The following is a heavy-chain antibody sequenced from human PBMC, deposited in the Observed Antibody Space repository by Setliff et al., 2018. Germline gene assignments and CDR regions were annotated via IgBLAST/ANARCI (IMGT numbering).Heavy chain of an antibody. CDR3: ARRTFGSGRFDP. D-gene: IGHD3-16*01. J-gene: IGHJ5*02. CDR1: GFTFSDYY. V-gene: IGHV4-38-2*01. Sequence: LRLSCATSGFTFSDYYMSWIRQTPGKGLEWVGNSYNSGNTYYNASLKSRVTISIDTSKNQFSLKLNSVTATDTALYYCARRTFGSGRFDPWGQGTLVTVSS. CDR2: SYNSGNT.